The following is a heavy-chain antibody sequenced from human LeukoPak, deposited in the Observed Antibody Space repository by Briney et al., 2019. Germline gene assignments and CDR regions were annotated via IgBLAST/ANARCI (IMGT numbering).Heavy chain of an antibody. V-gene: IGHV3-74*01. CDR3: ARGVTGENWFDP. Sequence: GGSLRLSCAASGFSFRTYSMHWVRHAPGKGLVWVSRVNSDGSVTAYADSVRGRFTISRDNAKNTLYLQMNSLRAEDTAVYYCARGVTGENWFDPWGQGTLVTVSS. CDR2: VNSDGSVT. J-gene: IGHJ5*02. D-gene: IGHD2-21*02. CDR1: GFSFRTYS.